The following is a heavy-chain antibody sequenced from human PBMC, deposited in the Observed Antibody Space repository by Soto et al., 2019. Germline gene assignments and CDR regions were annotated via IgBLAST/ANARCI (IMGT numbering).Heavy chain of an antibody. V-gene: IGHV3-23*01. J-gene: IGHJ6*03. CDR1: GFTFSSYA. D-gene: IGHD6-6*01. CDR2: ISGSGGST. Sequence: EVQLLESGGGLVQPGGSLRLSCAASGFTFSSYAMSWVRQAPGKGLEWVSAISGSGGSTYYADSVKGRFTISRDNSKNTLYLQMNSLRAEDTAVYYCVGDSSSSEYYYYYYMDVWGKGTPVTVSS. CDR3: VGDSSSSEYYYYYYMDV.